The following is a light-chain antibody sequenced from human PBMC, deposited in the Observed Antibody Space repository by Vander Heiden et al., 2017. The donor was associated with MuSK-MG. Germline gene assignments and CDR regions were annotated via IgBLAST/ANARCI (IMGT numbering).Light chain of an antibody. Sequence: VLTQSPATLSLSPGERAPVSCGASQNVRSTYLAWYQQQAGLPPRLFIYDVSSRSTGIPDRFIGSGSGTDFTLTISRLEPEDFAVYFCQKNTSSAWTFGQGTRVEV. V-gene: IGKV3D-20*01. J-gene: IGKJ1*01. CDR2: DVS. CDR1: QNVRSTY. CDR3: QKNTSSAWT.